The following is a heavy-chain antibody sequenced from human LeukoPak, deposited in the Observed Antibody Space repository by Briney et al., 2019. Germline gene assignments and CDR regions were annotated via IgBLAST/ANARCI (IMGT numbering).Heavy chain of an antibody. J-gene: IGHJ4*02. Sequence: GGSLRLSCAASGFIFSNYAIHWVRQAPGKGLEWVAVIPYDGSNEYYSDSVKGRFTISRDNAKNTLHLQMNSLRAEDTAMYYCARGATIAAPLDYWGQGTLVTVSS. V-gene: IGHV3-30-3*01. CDR1: GFIFSNYA. CDR3: ARGATIAAPLDY. CDR2: IPYDGSNE. D-gene: IGHD6-25*01.